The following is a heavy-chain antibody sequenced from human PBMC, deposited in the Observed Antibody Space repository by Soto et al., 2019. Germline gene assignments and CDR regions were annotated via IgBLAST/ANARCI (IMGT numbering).Heavy chain of an antibody. J-gene: IGHJ3*02. CDR3: ARVPGVVVSADDAFDI. CDR2: IYHSGSA. V-gene: IGHV4-4*02. CDR1: GGSVSSSNW. Sequence: QVQLQESGPGLVKPSGTLSLTCAVSGGSVSSSNWWSWVRQSPGKGLEWMGGIYHSGSAHYNPSLKSRGTISLDTSKTQFSLRLTSVTAADTAVYYCARVPGVVVSADDAFDIWGPGTRVIVSS. D-gene: IGHD2-21*02.